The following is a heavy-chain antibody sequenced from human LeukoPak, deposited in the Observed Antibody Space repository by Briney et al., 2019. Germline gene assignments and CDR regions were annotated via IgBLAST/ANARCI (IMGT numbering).Heavy chain of an antibody. Sequence: PSETLSLTCTVSGGSIRTYYWSWIRQTPGKGLEWIGYIYHSGSTNSNPSLKGRVTISLDTSRNQFSLKVMSVTAADTAVYYCARNSYGYRGSYFDYWGQGTLVTVSS. D-gene: IGHD5-18*01. CDR2: IYHSGST. CDR1: GGSIRTYY. V-gene: IGHV4-4*09. CDR3: ARNSYGYRGSYFDY. J-gene: IGHJ4*02.